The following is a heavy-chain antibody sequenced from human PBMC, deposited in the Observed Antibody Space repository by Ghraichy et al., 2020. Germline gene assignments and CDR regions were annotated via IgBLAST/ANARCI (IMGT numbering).Heavy chain of an antibody. CDR3: ARGHYSIPY. J-gene: IGHJ4*02. V-gene: IGHV4-34*01. CDR1: GGSFSGYY. Sequence: SETLSRTCAVYGGSFSGYYWSWIRQPPGKGLEWIWEINHSGSTNYNPSLKSRVTISVDTSKNQFSLKLSSVTAADTAVYYCARGHYSIPYWGQGTLVTVSS. D-gene: IGHD2-21*01. CDR2: INHSGST.